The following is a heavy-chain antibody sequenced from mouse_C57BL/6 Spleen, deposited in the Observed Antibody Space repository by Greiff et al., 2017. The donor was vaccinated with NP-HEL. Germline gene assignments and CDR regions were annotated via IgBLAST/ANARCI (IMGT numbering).Heavy chain of an antibody. D-gene: IGHD2-5*01. V-gene: IGHV1-64*01. J-gene: IGHJ2*01. CDR2: IHPNSGST. Sequence: QVQLQQPGAELVKPGASVKLSCKASGYTFTSYWMHWVKQRPGQGLEWIGLIHPNSGSTNYNEKFKSKATLTVDKSSSTAYMQLSRLTSEDSAVYYCARSGYSNYFDYWGQGTTLTVSS. CDR3: ARSGYSNYFDY. CDR1: GYTFTSYW.